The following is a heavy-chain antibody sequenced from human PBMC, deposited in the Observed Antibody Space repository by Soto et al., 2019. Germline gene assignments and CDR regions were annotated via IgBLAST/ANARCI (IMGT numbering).Heavy chain of an antibody. V-gene: IGHV3-23*01. CDR2: ISGSGGST. CDR3: AKGHSSYYYDSSGELDY. CDR1: GFTFSSYA. J-gene: IGHJ4*02. D-gene: IGHD3-22*01. Sequence: GGSLRLSCVASGFTFSSYAMSWVRQAPGKGLEWVSAISGSGGSTYYADSVKGRFTISRDNSKNTLYLQMNSLRAEDTAVYYCAKGHSSYYYDSSGELDYWGQGTLVTVSS.